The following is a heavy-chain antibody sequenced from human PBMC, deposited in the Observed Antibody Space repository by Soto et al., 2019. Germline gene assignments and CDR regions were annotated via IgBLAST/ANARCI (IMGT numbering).Heavy chain of an antibody. CDR3: ARGLRTGNYGMDV. CDR2: IIPFFNTS. J-gene: IGHJ6*02. Sequence: QVQLVQSGTEVKKPGSSVKVSCKSSGDTFTNYAISWVRQAPGQGLEWLGGIIPFFNTSNYAQKFQGRIRMTADKSTDTVYMDLSSLTSEDTAIYYCARGLRTGNYGMDVWGQGTTVTVSS. CDR1: GDTFTNYA. V-gene: IGHV1-69*06. D-gene: IGHD2-15*01.